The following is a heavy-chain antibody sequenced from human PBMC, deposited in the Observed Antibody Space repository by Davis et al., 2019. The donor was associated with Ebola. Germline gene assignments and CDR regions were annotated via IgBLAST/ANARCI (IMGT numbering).Heavy chain of an antibody. CDR1: GYTFTGYY. D-gene: IGHD4-23*01. Sequence: ASVKVSCKASGYTFTGYYMHWVRQAPGQGLEWMGWINPNSGGTNYAQKFQGRVTITADESTSTAYMELSSLRSEDTAVYYCARGKESLTTVAEFDYWGQGTLVTVSS. J-gene: IGHJ4*02. CDR3: ARGKESLTTVAEFDY. V-gene: IGHV1-2*02. CDR2: INPNSGGT.